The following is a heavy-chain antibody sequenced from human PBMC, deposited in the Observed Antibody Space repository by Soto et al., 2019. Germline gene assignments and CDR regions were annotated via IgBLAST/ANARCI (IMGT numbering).Heavy chain of an antibody. D-gene: IGHD6-6*01. J-gene: IGHJ4*02. V-gene: IGHV3-74*01. Sequence: WRSRTLSCGASGITFTSYWMQWVRLAAGKGLVWVSRINSDGSSTSYADSVKGRFTISRDNAKNTLYLQMNSLRAEDTAVYYWARGMVSSSSSWGQGT. CDR3: ARGMVSSSSS. CDR1: GITFTSYW. CDR2: INSDGSST.